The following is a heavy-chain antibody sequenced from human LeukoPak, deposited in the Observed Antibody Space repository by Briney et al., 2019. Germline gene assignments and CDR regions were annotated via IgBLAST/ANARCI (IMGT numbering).Heavy chain of an antibody. V-gene: IGHV3-23*01. CDR2: ISGSGGST. J-gene: IGHJ4*02. CDR1: GFTFSSYA. CDR3: AKRVDYYDSSGYIDY. D-gene: IGHD3-22*01. Sequence: GGSLRLSCAASGFTFSSYAMSWVRQAPGKGLEWVSAISGSGGSTYYADSVKGRFTISRDNSKNTLYLQMNSLRAEDTAVYYCAKRVDYYDSSGYIDYWGQGTLVTVSS.